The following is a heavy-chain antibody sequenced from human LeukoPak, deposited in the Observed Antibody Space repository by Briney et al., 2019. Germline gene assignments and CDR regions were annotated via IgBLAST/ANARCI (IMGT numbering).Heavy chain of an antibody. CDR1: DGSISSGGYY. D-gene: IGHD1-26*01. Sequence: SETLSLTCSVSDGSISSGGYYWSWIRQFPGKGLEWLGCIYFTGSTYYYNPSLKSRLTISVDTSKDQFSLRLSSVTAADTAVYYCARDRIVGATTPPFYYYYGLDVWGQGTTVTVS. J-gene: IGHJ6*02. CDR2: IYFTGSTY. CDR3: ARDRIVGATTPPFYYYYGLDV. V-gene: IGHV4-31*03.